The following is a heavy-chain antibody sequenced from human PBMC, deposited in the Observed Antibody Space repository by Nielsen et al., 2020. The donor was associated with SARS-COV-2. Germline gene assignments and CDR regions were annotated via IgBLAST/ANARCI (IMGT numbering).Heavy chain of an antibody. CDR2: ITSSSSTI. J-gene: IGHJ4*02. CDR1: GFTLSSYS. V-gene: IGHV3-48*01. CDR3: VRGPRSGWPN. Sequence: GSLKISCAASGFTLSSYSMNWIRQAPGKGLEYVAYITSSSSTIYYADSVKGRFTISRDNARNSLYLQMNSLRAEDTAVYYCVRGPRSGWPNWGQGTLVTVSS. D-gene: IGHD6-19*01.